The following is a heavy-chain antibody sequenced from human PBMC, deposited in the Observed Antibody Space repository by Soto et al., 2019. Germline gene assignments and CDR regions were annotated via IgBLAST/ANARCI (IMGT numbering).Heavy chain of an antibody. CDR2: IKKDGSTT. CDR1: GFSISNIW. V-gene: IGHV3-74*01. D-gene: IGHD3-10*01. CDR3: AKDVVRGRSAPNTDY. J-gene: IGHJ4*02. Sequence: GGSLRLSCAASGFSISNIWMHWVRQAPGKGLVSVSRIKKDGSTTDYADSVKGRFTVSRDNAKNTLYLQMNSLRAEDTAVYYCAKDVVRGRSAPNTDYWGQGTLVTVSS.